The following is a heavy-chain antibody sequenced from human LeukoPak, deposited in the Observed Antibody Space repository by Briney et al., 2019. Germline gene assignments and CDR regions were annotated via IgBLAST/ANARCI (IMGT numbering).Heavy chain of an antibody. J-gene: IGHJ3*02. CDR2: ISSSSSFI. CDR1: GFTFSSYS. D-gene: IGHD5-18*01. V-gene: IGHV3-21*01. CDR3: ARDRSRGLLDAFDI. Sequence: GGSLRLSCAASGFTFSSYSMNWVRQAPGKGLEWVSSISSSSSFIYYADSVKGRFTISRDNAKNSLYLQMNSLRAEDTAVYYCARDRSRGLLDAFDIWGQGTMVTVSS.